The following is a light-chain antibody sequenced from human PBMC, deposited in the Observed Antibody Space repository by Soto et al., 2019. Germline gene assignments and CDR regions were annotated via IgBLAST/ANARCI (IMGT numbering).Light chain of an antibody. CDR2: AAS. V-gene: IGKV1-39*01. J-gene: IGKJ4*01. Sequence: IPITQSPTSLSASVGDRVTIICRASRSVSFYLNWFQQKPGEAPKLLIAAASSLHRGVPSRFSGSGSGTEFTLTISSLQPEDVATYYCQKCKVAPFTLGGGTKVDIK. CDR1: RSVSFY. CDR3: QKCKVAPFT.